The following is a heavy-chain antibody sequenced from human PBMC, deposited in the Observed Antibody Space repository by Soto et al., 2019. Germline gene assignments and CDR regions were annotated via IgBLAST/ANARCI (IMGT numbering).Heavy chain of an antibody. J-gene: IGHJ6*02. CDR1: GDSVSSNSAA. CDR3: ARETNRYCSGGSCQYYYYGMDV. CDR2: TYYRSKWYN. V-gene: IGHV6-1*01. D-gene: IGHD2-15*01. Sequence: SQTLSLTCAISGDSVSSNSAAWNWIRQSPSRGLEWLGRTYYRSKWYNDYAVSVKSRITINPDTSKNQFSLQLNSVTPEDTAVYYCARETNRYCSGGSCQYYYYGMDVWGQGTTVTVSS.